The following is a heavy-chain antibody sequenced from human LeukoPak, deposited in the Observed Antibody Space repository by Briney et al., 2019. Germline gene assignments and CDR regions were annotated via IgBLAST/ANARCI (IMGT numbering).Heavy chain of an antibody. D-gene: IGHD4-17*01. CDR3: AKVVYYGDYPGYFDY. J-gene: IGHJ4*02. V-gene: IGHV3-23*01. CDR2: ISGSGGST. CDR1: GFTFSSYA. Sequence: GGSLRLSCAASGFTFSSYAMSWVRQAPGKGLEWVSAISGSGGSTYYADSVKGRFTISRDNSKNTLYLQMNSLRAEDTAVYYCAKVVYYGDYPGYFDYWGQGTLVTVSS.